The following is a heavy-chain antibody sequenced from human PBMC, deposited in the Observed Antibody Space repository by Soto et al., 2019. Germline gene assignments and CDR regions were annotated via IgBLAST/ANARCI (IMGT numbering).Heavy chain of an antibody. D-gene: IGHD3-22*01. CDR3: AKNYYDSSGPDY. CDR2: VYHTGST. V-gene: IGHV4-59*08. J-gene: IGHJ4*02. Sequence: SSETLSLTCTVSGDSFTSDFWSWRRQPPWKGLEWIGYVYHTGSTEYNPSLESRVVISIDTSKNQFSLKLNSVTAADTAVYYCAKNYYDSSGPDYWGQGPLVTVSS. CDR1: GDSFTSDF.